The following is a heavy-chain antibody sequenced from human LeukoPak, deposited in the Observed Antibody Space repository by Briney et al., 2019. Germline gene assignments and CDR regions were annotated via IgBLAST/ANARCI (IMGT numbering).Heavy chain of an antibody. D-gene: IGHD6-13*01. Sequence: SETLSLACTVSGGSISSYYWSWIRQPPGKGLEWIGYIYYSGSTNYNPSLKSRVTISVDTSKNQFSLKLSSVTAADTAVYYCARDQQHIMVNDYWGQGTLVTVSS. CDR3: ARDQQHIMVNDY. J-gene: IGHJ4*02. CDR2: IYYSGST. CDR1: GGSISSYY. V-gene: IGHV4-59*12.